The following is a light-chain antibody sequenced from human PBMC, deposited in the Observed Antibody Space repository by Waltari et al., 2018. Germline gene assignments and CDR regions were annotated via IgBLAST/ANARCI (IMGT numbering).Light chain of an antibody. Sequence: DIQMTQSPSTLSASVGDRVTITCRASQSISDWLAWYQQKQGKAPKLLIYKASDLESGVPSRFSGSGSGTEFTLTISSLQPDDFATYYCQHYDGFPWTFGQGTEVESK. CDR1: QSISDW. J-gene: IGKJ1*01. CDR3: QHYDGFPWT. CDR2: KAS. V-gene: IGKV1-5*03.